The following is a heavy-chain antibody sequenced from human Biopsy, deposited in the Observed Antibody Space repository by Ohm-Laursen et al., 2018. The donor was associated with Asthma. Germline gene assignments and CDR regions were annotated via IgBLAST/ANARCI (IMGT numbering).Heavy chain of an antibody. CDR3: ARAAGDYYGSARPYGMDV. J-gene: IGHJ6*02. Sequence: ASVKVSCKASGYIFTTYTMNWVRQAPGQGLEWVGWINTDTGNPTYAQDFTGRFVFSLDTSVSTAYLQISSLKAEDTAVYYCARAAGDYYGSARPYGMDVWGQGTTVTVSS. CDR2: INTDTGNP. V-gene: IGHV7-4-1*01. D-gene: IGHD3-10*01. CDR1: GYIFTTYT.